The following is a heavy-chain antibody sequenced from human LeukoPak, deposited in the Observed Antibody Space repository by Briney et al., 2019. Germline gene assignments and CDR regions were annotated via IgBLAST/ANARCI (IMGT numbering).Heavy chain of an antibody. CDR3: ARMGSSAWYEESWFDP. D-gene: IGHD6-19*01. J-gene: IGHJ5*02. CDR2: IYTSGST. Sequence: SETLSLNCAVSGGSISSYYWSWIRQPAGKGLEWIGRIYTSGSTNYNPSLKSRVTMSVDTSKNQFSLKLSSVTAADSAVYYCARMGSSAWYEESWFDPWGQGTLVTVSS. CDR1: GGSISSYY. V-gene: IGHV4-4*07.